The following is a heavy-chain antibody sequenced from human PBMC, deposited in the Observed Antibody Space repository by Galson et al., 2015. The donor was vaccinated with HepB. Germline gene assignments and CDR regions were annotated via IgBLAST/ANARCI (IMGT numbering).Heavy chain of an antibody. Sequence: SLRLSCAASGFTVSSNYMSWVRQAPGKGLEWVSVIYSGGSTYYADSVKGRFTISRDNSKNTLYLQMNSLRAEDTAVYYCARSPSFYYYDSSGYWYFDLWGRGTLVTVSS. CDR3: ARSPSFYYYDSSGYWYFDL. V-gene: IGHV3-53*01. J-gene: IGHJ2*01. D-gene: IGHD3-22*01. CDR2: IYSGGST. CDR1: GFTVSSNY.